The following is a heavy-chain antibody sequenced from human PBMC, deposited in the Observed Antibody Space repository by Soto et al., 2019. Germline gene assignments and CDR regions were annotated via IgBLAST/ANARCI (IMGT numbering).Heavy chain of an antibody. Sequence: QAQLVQSGAEVKKPGASVKVSCKASGYSFTTYIISWVRQTAGQGLEWMGWIAAYNGNPNYPQNLQGRVTMTIDPSTSTAYMELTSLRSDDTAVYYCARIAAESDFAMDVWGQGTTVTVS. CDR1: GYSFTTYI. V-gene: IGHV1-18*01. D-gene: IGHD6-25*01. CDR2: IAAYNGNP. CDR3: ARIAAESDFAMDV. J-gene: IGHJ6*02.